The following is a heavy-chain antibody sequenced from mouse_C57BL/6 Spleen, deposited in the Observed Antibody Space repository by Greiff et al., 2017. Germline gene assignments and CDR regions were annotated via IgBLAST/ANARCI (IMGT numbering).Heavy chain of an antibody. D-gene: IGHD1-1*01. CDR2: ISDGGSYT. CDR1: GFTFSSYA. J-gene: IGHJ4*01. Sequence: DVQLVESGGGLVKPGGSLKLSCAASGFTFSSYAMSWVRQTPEKRLEWVATISDGGSYTYYPDNVKGRFTISRDNAKNNLYLQMSHLKSEDTAMYYCAIYYYGSYYAMDYWGQGTSVTVSS. V-gene: IGHV5-4*01. CDR3: AIYYYGSYYAMDY.